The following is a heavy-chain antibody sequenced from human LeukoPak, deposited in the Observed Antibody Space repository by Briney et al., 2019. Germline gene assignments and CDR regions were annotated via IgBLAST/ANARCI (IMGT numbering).Heavy chain of an antibody. D-gene: IGHD3-10*01. V-gene: IGHV6-1*01. CDR3: ARGELYYYGSGSYYNVDI. CDR1: GDSVSSNSAA. Sequence: SQTLSLTCAISGDSVSSNSAAWNWIRQSPSRGLEWLGRTYYRSKWYNDYAVSVKSRITINPDTSKNQFSPQLNSVTPEDTAVYYCARGELYYYGSGSYYNVDIWGQGTMVTVSS. CDR2: TYYRSKWYN. J-gene: IGHJ3*02.